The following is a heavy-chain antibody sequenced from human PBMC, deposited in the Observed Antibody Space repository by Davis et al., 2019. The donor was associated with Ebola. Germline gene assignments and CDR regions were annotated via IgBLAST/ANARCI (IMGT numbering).Heavy chain of an antibody. J-gene: IGHJ3*02. CDR1: GGTFNNYA. CDR2: FIRLFGTA. Sequence: SVKVSCKAPGGTFNNYAISWVRQTPGQGLEWMGGFIRLFGTANYAQKFQGRVTVTRDTSTTTVYMDLSSLRSEDTALYYCTTPGGQDSGYDVFDIWGQGTMVTVSS. CDR3: TTPGGQDSGYDVFDI. D-gene: IGHD5-12*01. V-gene: IGHV1-69*05.